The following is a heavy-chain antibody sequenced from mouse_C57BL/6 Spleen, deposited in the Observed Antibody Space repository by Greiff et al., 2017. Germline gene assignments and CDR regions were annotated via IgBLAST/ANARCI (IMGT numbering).Heavy chain of an antibody. D-gene: IGHD2-2*01. CDR2: IDPANGNT. J-gene: IGHJ4*01. V-gene: IGHV14-3*01. Sequence: VQLQQSVAELVRPGASVKLSCTASGFNIKNTYMHWVQQRPEQGLEWIGRIDPANGNTKYASKFQGTATITADTSSNTAYLQLSSLTSEDTAIXYCATGGLRRGMDYWGQGTSVTVSS. CDR3: ATGGLRRGMDY. CDR1: GFNIKNTY.